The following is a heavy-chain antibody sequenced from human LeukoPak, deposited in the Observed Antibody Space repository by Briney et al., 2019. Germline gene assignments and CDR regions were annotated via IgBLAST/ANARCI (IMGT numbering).Heavy chain of an antibody. CDR3: ARDLSHCSGGRCYSAHFDY. CDR2: INTDMSST. CDR1: GFTFSDYW. V-gene: IGHV3-74*03. J-gene: IGHJ4*02. Sequence: GGSLRLSCVASGFTFSDYWMHWVRQVPGKGLVWVSRINTDMSSTVYTDSVKGRFTISRDNAKNTLYLQMNSLRVEDTAVYYCARDLSHCSGGRCYSAHFDYWGLGTLVTVSS. D-gene: IGHD2-15*01.